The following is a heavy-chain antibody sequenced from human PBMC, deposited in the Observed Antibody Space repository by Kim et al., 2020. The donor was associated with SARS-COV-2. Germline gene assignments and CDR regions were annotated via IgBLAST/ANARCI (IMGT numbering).Heavy chain of an antibody. CDR1: GFTFSSYA. J-gene: IGHJ4*02. CDR2: ISYDGSNK. V-gene: IGHV3-30*04. Sequence: GGSLRLSCAASGFTFSSYAMHWVRQAPGKGLEWVAVISYDGSNKYYADSVKGRFTISRDNSKNTLYLQMNSLRAEDTAVYYCAREDWQQLVPGYFDYWGQGTLVTVSS. D-gene: IGHD6-13*01. CDR3: AREDWQQLVPGYFDY.